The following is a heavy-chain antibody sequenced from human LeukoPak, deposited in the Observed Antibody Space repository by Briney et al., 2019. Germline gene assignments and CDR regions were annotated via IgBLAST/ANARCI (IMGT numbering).Heavy chain of an antibody. CDR2: IWYDGSNK. Sequence: PGGSLRLSCAASGFTFSSYGMHGVRQAPGKGLEWVAVIWYDGSNKYYADSVKGRFTISRDNSKNTLYLQMNSLRAEDTAVYYCAREGYCSGGSCFPYFDYWGQGTLVTVSS. J-gene: IGHJ4*02. CDR3: AREGYCSGGSCFPYFDY. D-gene: IGHD2-15*01. V-gene: IGHV3-33*01. CDR1: GFTFSSYG.